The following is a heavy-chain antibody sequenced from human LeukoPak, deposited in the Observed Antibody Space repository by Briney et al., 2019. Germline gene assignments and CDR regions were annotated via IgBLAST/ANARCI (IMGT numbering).Heavy chain of an antibody. D-gene: IGHD3-10*01. CDR1: GFTFSSYG. J-gene: IGHJ2*01. CDR3: AKGTYYYGSTESTGSWYFDL. Sequence: TGGSLRLSCAASGFTFSSYGMHWVRQAPGKGLEWVAVISYDGSNKYYADSVKGQFTISRDNSKNTLYLQMNSLRAEDTAAYYCAKGTYYYGSTESTGSWYFDLWGRGTLVTVSS. V-gene: IGHV3-30*18. CDR2: ISYDGSNK.